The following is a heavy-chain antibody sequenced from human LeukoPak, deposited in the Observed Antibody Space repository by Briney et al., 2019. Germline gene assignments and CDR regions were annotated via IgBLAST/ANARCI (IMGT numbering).Heavy chain of an antibody. D-gene: IGHD3-10*01. Sequence: SETLSLTCVLYGGSSSGYYWSWIRQPPGKGLEWIGEITHSGSANYNPSLKSRVTTSVDTSKNQFSLKLRSVTAADTAVYYCARRRGTSGSYYYYYMDVWGKGTTVTISS. CDR2: ITHSGSA. J-gene: IGHJ6*03. CDR3: ARRRGTSGSYYYYYMDV. V-gene: IGHV4-34*01. CDR1: GGSSSGYY.